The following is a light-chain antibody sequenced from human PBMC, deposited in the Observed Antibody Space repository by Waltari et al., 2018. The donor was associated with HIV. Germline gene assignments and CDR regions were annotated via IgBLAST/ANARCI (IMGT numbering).Light chain of an antibody. CDR1: IRDFCYYYY. CDR3: CSYAGHSTYV. Sequence: QSALTQPASVSGSPGQSITLSCTCTIRDFCYYYYFSWYQHHPPEAPKLIISDVTKRPSGVSNRFSGSKSGDTASLTISGLQAEDEADYYCCSYAGHSTYVYGTGTKVIVL. V-gene: IGLV2-23*02. J-gene: IGLJ1*01. CDR2: DVT.